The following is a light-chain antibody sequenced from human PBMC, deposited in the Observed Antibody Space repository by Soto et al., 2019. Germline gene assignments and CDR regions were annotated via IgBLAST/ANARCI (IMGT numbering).Light chain of an antibody. CDR1: QSISSW. J-gene: IGKJ2*01. V-gene: IGKV1-5*03. CDR3: QQYNSYSPYT. CDR2: KAS. Sequence: DIRMTQSPSTLSASVGDRVTITCRASQSISSWLAWYQQKPGKAPKLLIYKASSLERGVPSRFSGSGSGTAFTLTISSLQPDDFATYYCQQYNSYSPYTFGQGTKLESK.